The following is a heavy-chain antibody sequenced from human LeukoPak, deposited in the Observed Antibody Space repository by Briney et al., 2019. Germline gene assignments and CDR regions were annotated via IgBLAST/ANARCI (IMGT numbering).Heavy chain of an antibody. CDR1: RSKD. Sequence: RSKDMGGRRKTPGKGLEWVSVIYSGGSTYYADSVKGRFTISRDNSKNTLYLQMNSLRAEDTAVYYCARGPGDWGQGTLVTVSS. D-gene: IGHD2-2*01. V-gene: IGHV3-66*01. J-gene: IGHJ4*02. CDR3: ARGPGD. CDR2: IYSGGST.